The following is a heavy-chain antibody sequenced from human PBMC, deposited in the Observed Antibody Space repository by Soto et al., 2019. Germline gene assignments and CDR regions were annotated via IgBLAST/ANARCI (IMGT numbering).Heavy chain of an antibody. V-gene: IGHV4-59*01. CDR3: ARATRGFWSGYSSNWFDP. Sequence: SETLSLTCTVSGGSISSYYWSWIRQPPGKGLEWIGYIYYSGSTNYNPSLKSRVTISVDTSKNQFSLKLSSVTAADTAVYYCARATRGFWSGYSSNWFDPWGQGTLVTVSS. CDR2: IYYSGST. J-gene: IGHJ5*02. CDR1: GGSISSYY. D-gene: IGHD3-3*01.